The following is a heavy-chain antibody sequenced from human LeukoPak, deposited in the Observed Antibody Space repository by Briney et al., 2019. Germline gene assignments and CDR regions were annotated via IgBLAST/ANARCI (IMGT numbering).Heavy chain of an antibody. CDR1: GFTFSSYC. J-gene: IGHJ4*01. CDR2: IRYDGSNK. Sequence: QPGGSLRLSCAASGFTFSSYCMHWVRQAPGKWLEWVAFIRYDGSNKYYADSVKGRFTISRDNSKNTLYLQMNSLRVEDTAVYYCVMTAGPPTDHWGQGALVTVSS. V-gene: IGHV3-30*02. CDR3: VMTAGPPTDH.